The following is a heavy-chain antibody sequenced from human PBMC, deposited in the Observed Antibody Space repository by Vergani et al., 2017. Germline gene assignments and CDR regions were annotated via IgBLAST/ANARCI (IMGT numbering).Heavy chain of an antibody. J-gene: IGHJ4*02. Sequence: QVQLVQSGAEVKKPGSSVKVSCKASGGTFSSYTISWVRQAPGQGLEWMGRIIPILTITNYAQKFQGRVTMTRDTSISTAYMELSRLRSDDTAVYYCAKVAHCSLANCPPDYWGQGTLVTVSS. CDR2: IIPILTIT. CDR1: GGTFSSYT. V-gene: IGHV1-69*02. CDR3: AKVAHCSLANCPPDY. D-gene: IGHD2-15*01.